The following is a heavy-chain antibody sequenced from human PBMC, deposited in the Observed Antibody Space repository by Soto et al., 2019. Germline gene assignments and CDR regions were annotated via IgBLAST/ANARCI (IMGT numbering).Heavy chain of an antibody. CDR2: ISAYNGNT. Sequence: QVQLVQSGAEVKKPGASVKVSCKASGYTFTSYGISWVRQAPGQGLEWMGWISAYNGNTNYAQKLQGRVIMTTDTSTSTAYMELRSLRSDDTAVYYCASDEVLQWLVGYFQHWGQGTLVTVSS. V-gene: IGHV1-18*01. D-gene: IGHD6-19*01. J-gene: IGHJ1*01. CDR3: ASDEVLQWLVGYFQH. CDR1: GYTFTSYG.